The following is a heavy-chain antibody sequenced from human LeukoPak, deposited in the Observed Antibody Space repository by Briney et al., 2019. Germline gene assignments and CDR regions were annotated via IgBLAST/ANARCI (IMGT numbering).Heavy chain of an antibody. D-gene: IGHD2-15*01. Sequence: GESLKISCKGSGYTFSSYWIGWVRQMPGKGLEWMGIIYPDDSDTRYSPSFQGQVTISADKSISTAYLQWSSLKASDTAMYYCARLAGCSGGSCYSFPDYWGQGTLVTVSS. CDR2: IYPDDSDT. V-gene: IGHV5-51*01. CDR1: GYTFSSYW. CDR3: ARLAGCSGGSCYSFPDY. J-gene: IGHJ4*02.